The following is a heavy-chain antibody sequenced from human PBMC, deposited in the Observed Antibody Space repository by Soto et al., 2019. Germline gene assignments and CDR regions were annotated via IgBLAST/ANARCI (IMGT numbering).Heavy chain of an antibody. CDR2: INNRGIT. J-gene: IGHJ5*02. D-gene: IGHD3-3*01. CDR3: ARGVTVFGLVSRFWFDP. CDR1: GGSISSGDYS. V-gene: IGHV4-30-4*01. Sequence: QVLLQESGPGLVKSSQTLSLTCTVSGGSISSGDYSWSWVRQSPGRGLEGIGHINNRGITYYNPSLKSRVVISIDTSRNQFSLRLNSLTAADRAVYFCARGVTVFGLVSRFWFDPWGQGTVVTVSS.